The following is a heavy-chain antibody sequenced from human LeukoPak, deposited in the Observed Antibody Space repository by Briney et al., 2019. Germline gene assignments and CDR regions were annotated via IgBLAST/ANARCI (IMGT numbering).Heavy chain of an antibody. V-gene: IGHV3-23*01. Sequence: GGSLRLSCAASGFTFSNYAMSWVRQAPGKGLEWDSAISGSGGNAYYADSVKGRFTISRDNSKNTLYLQMNSLRAEDTAVYYCAKTRWFGEFLDAFDIWGQGTMVTVSS. CDR3: AKTRWFGEFLDAFDI. CDR2: ISGSGGNA. J-gene: IGHJ3*02. D-gene: IGHD3-10*01. CDR1: GFTFSNYA.